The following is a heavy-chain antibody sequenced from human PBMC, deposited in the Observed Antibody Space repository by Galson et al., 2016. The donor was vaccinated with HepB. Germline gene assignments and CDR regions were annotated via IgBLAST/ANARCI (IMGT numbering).Heavy chain of an antibody. CDR3: ERFAPPADPAMGEVFPLFDI. CDR1: GGSISGGGYY. Sequence: TLSLTCTVSGGSISGGGYYWSWIRQHPGKGLEWIGYLYHSGNTYYNPSLKSRGTMSVDTSKNQFSLKLSSVTAADTAVYYCERFAPPADPAMGEVFPLFDIWVQGTMGTVSP. D-gene: IGHD6-25*01. CDR2: LYHSGNT. V-gene: IGHV4-31*03. J-gene: IGHJ3*02.